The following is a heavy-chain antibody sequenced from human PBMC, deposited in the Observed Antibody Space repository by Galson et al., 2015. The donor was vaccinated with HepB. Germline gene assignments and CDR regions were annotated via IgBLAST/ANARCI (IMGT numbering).Heavy chain of an antibody. CDR3: ARTYYYDSSGYYRTNSPTYFDY. V-gene: IGHV1-69*04. CDR2: IIPILGIA. D-gene: IGHD3-22*01. J-gene: IGHJ4*02. Sequence: SVKVSCKASGGTFSSYAISWVRQAPGQGLEWMGRIIPILGIANYAQKFQGRVTITADKSTSTAYMELSSLRSEDTAVYYCARTYYYDSSGYYRTNSPTYFDYWGQGTLVTVSS. CDR1: GGTFSSYA.